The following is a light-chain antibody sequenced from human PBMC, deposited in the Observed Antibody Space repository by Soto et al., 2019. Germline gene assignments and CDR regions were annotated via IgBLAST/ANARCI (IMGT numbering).Light chain of an antibody. CDR1: SSDVGSYNL. Sequence: QSVLTQPASVSGSPGQSITISCTGTSSDVGSYNLVSWYQQHPGKAPKLMIYEGSKRPSGVSNRFSGSKSGNTASLTISGLHAEDEADYYCCSYAGSKWGLGGGTKLTVL. V-gene: IGLV2-23*01. J-gene: IGLJ3*02. CDR2: EGS. CDR3: CSYAGSKWG.